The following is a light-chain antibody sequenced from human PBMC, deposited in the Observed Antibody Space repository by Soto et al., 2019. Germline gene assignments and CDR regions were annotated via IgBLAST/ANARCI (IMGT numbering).Light chain of an antibody. CDR2: KAS. CDR3: QRYNTFSGT. V-gene: IGKV1-5*03. CDR1: QTISSW. J-gene: IGKJ1*01. Sequence: DIQMTQSPSTLSGSVGDRVTITCRASQTISSWLAWYQQKPGKAPKLLIYKASTLKSGVPSRFSGRGSGTQFTLTISSLQPDDFATYYCQRYNTFSGTFGPGTKVDIK.